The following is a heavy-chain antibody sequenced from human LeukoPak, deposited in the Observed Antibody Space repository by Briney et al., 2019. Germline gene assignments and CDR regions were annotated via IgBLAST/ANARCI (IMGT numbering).Heavy chain of an antibody. CDR1: GFTFSSYW. CDR3: ARVKYYYDSSGNYFDY. V-gene: IGHV3-7*01. J-gene: IGHJ4*02. Sequence: GGSLRLSCAASGFTFSSYWMSWVRQAPGKGLEWVANIEQDGSEKYYVDSVKGRFTISRDNAKNSLYLQMNSLRAEDTAVYYCARVKYYYDSSGNYFDYWGQGTLVTVSS. CDR2: IEQDGSEK. D-gene: IGHD3-22*01.